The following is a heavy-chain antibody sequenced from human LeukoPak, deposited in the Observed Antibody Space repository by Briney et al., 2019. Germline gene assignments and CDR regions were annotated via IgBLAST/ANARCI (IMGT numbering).Heavy chain of an antibody. CDR3: AKDLPMTPRGY. J-gene: IGHJ4*02. Sequence: GGSLRLSCAASGFTFSSYAMSWARQAPGKGLEWGSAISGSGGSTYYADSVKGRFTISRDNSKNTLYLQMNSLRAEDTAVYYCAKDLPMTPRGYWGQGTLVTVSS. CDR2: ISGSGGST. V-gene: IGHV3-23*01. D-gene: IGHD3-10*01. CDR1: GFTFSSYA.